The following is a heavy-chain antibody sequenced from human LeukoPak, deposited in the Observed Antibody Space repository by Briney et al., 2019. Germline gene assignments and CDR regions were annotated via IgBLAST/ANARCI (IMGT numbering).Heavy chain of an antibody. V-gene: IGHV3-21*01. D-gene: IGHD5-18*01. Sequence: PGGSLRLSCAASGFTFSSYSMNWVRQAPGKGLEWVSSISSSSSYIYYADSVKGRFTISRDNAKNSLYLQMNSLRAEDTAVYYCARAPIQQWSVPPYYGMDVWGQGTTVTVSS. CDR2: ISSSSSYI. J-gene: IGHJ6*02. CDR3: ARAPIQQWSVPPYYGMDV. CDR1: GFTFSSYS.